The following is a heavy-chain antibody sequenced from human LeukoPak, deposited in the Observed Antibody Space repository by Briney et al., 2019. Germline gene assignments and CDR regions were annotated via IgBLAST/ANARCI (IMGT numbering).Heavy chain of an antibody. CDR1: GYTFTNYN. D-gene: IGHD1-14*01. J-gene: IGHJ3*02. CDR3: ARQEFRKGAFDI. Sequence: ASVKVSCKASGYTFTNYNINWVRQAPGQGLEWMGWISAYNGNRNYAQKLQGRVTITTDTSTSTAYMELRSLRSDDTAVYYCARQEFRKGAFDIWGQGTMVTVSS. V-gene: IGHV1-18*01. CDR2: ISAYNGNR.